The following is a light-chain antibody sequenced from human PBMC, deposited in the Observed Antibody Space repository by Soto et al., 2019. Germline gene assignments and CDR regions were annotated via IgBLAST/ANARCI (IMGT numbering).Light chain of an antibody. V-gene: IGLV2-14*01. CDR2: EVS. J-gene: IGLJ1*01. CDR1: SSDVGGYDY. Sequence: QSALTQPRSVSGSPGQSVTISCTGTSSDVGGYDYVSWYQQSPGKAPKVMIYEVSNRPSGVSNRFSGSKSGNTASLTISGLQAEDEAAYYCFSYTTSSAPYVFGTGTKLTVL. CDR3: FSYTTSSAPYV.